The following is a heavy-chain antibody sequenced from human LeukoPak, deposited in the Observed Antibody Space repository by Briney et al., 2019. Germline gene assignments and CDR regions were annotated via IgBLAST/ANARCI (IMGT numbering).Heavy chain of an antibody. J-gene: IGHJ3*02. Sequence: PGGSLRLSCAASGFTFSSYAMSWVRQAPGKGLEWVSAISGSGGSTYYADSVKGRLTISRDNAKNSLYLQMNSLRAEDTAVYYCARGRLIAVAVDDAFDIWGQGTMVTVSS. CDR2: ISGSGGST. D-gene: IGHD6-19*01. CDR1: GFTFSSYA. CDR3: ARGRLIAVAVDDAFDI. V-gene: IGHV3-23*01.